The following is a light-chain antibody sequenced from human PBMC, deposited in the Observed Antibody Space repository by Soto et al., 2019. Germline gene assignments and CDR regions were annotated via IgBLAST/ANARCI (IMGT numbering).Light chain of an antibody. CDR2: KAS. CDR1: QSISSW. Sequence: DIQMTQSPSTLSASVGDRVTITCRASQSISSWLAWYQQKPGKAPKLLIYKASTLESGVPSRFSGSGSGTEFTLTISSLQPDDFATYYCQQYNSSPLTFGGGTKVEIK. J-gene: IGKJ4*01. V-gene: IGKV1-5*03. CDR3: QQYNSSPLT.